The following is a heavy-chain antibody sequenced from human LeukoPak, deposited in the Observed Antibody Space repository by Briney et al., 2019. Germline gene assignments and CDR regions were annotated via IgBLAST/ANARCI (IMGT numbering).Heavy chain of an antibody. J-gene: IGHJ4*02. V-gene: IGHV1-18*01. D-gene: IGHD6-19*01. Sequence: ASVKVSCKASGYTFTSYGISWVRQAPGQGLEWMGWISAYNGNTNYAQKLQGRATMTTDTSTSTAYMELRSLRSDGTAVYYCARGDSSDPVHTFDYWGQGTLVTVSS. CDR3: ARGDSSDPVHTFDY. CDR2: ISAYNGNT. CDR1: GYTFTSYG.